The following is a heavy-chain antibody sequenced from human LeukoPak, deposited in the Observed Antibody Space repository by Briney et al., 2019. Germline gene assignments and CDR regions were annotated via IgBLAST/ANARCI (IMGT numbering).Heavy chain of an antibody. CDR3: AGRYCSGGSCSPSDRYFQH. V-gene: IGHV1-69*04. Sequence: SVKVSCKASGGTFSSYAISWVRQAPGQGLEWMGRIIPILGIANYAQKFQGRVTITADKSTSTAYMELSSLRSEDTAVYYCAGRYCSGGSCSPSDRYFQHWGQGTLVTVSS. J-gene: IGHJ1*01. CDR2: IIPILGIA. CDR1: GGTFSSYA. D-gene: IGHD2-15*01.